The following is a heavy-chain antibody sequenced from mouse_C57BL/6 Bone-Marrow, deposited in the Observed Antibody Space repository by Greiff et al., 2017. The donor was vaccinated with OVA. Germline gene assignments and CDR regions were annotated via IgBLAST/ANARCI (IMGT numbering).Heavy chain of an antibody. V-gene: IGHV6-6*01. Sequence: EVKVEESGGGLVQPGGSMKLSCAASGFTFSDAWMDWVRQSPEKGLEWVAEIRHKANNHATYYAESVKGRFTISRDDSKSSVYLQMNCLRAEDTVMYYCTWGWSFAYWGQGTLVTVSA. J-gene: IGHJ3*01. CDR3: TWGWSFAY. CDR1: GFTFSDAW. CDR2: IRHKANNHAT.